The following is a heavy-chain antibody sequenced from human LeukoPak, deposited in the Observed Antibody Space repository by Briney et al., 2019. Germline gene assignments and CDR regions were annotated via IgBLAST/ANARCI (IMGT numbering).Heavy chain of an antibody. CDR3: ASLFGSGRTKEMKNYYYYLDV. D-gene: IGHD3-10*01. J-gene: IGHJ6*03. CDR1: GFTFSSYE. CDR2: ISSSGSTI. Sequence: GGSLRLSCAASGFTFSSYEMNWVRQAPGKGLEWVSYISSSGSTIYYADSVKGRFTISRDNANNSLSLQMSSLRAEDTAVYYCASLFGSGRTKEMKNYYYYLDVWGKGTTVTVSS. V-gene: IGHV3-48*03.